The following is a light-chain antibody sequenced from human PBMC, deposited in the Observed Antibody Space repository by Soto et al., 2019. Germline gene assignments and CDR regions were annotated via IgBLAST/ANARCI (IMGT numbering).Light chain of an antibody. CDR2: NNN. CDR1: SSNIGSNA. Sequence: QSVVTQPPSASGTPGQRVTLSCSGCSSNIGSNAVNWYRQFPGRAPKVLIYNNNERPSGVPDRFSGSKSGTSASLAISGLQSDDEADYYCATWDEGLNGWVFGGGTKLTVL. V-gene: IGLV1-44*01. J-gene: IGLJ3*02. CDR3: ATWDEGLNGWV.